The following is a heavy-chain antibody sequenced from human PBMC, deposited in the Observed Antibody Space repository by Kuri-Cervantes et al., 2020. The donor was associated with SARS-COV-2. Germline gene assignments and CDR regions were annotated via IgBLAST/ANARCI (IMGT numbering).Heavy chain of an antibody. V-gene: IGHV4-34*01. D-gene: IGHD4-17*01. CDR2: INHSGRT. J-gene: IGHJ4*02. CDR3: ARGRPVTTCYRTCHFDY. Sequence: GSLRLSCAVYGGSFSGYYRSWIRQPPGKGLEWIGEINHSGRTNYNPSLKSGVTISVDTSKNQFSLTPSSVTAADTAVYYCARGRPVTTCYRTCHFDYWGQGTLVTVSS. CDR1: GGSFSGYY.